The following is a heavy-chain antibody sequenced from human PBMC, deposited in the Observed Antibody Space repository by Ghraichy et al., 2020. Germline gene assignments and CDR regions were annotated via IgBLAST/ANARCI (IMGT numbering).Heavy chain of an antibody. J-gene: IGHJ4*02. D-gene: IGHD2-2*01. V-gene: IGHV3-30-3*01. Sequence: AGSLRLSCAASGFTFSSYAMHWVRQAPGKGLEWVTFISHDGRNNYYADSVKGRFTISRDNSRNTLYLQMSSLRDDDTAMYYCAREYSTSWYRSLDSWGQGTLVTVSS. CDR1: GFTFSSYA. CDR3: AREYSTSWYRSLDS. CDR2: ISHDGRNN.